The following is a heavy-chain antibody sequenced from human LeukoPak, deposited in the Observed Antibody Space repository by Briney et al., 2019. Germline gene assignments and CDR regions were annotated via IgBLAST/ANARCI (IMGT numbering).Heavy chain of an antibody. CDR2: ISDSGRST. CDR1: GFTLSDYA. V-gene: IGHV3-23*01. D-gene: IGHD5-18*01. CDR3: ARHDSFIPY. Sequence: PGGSLRLSCTASGFTLSDYAMSWVRQAPGKGLEWVSGISDSGRSTYYSDSVRGRCTISRDISKNTVYLEVNNLRAEDTAVYFCARHDSFIPYWGQGTLVSVSS. J-gene: IGHJ4*02.